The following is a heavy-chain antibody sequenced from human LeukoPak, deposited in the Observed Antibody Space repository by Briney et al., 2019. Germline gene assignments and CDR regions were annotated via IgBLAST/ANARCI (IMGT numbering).Heavy chain of an antibody. CDR2: ISSSSSYI. CDR1: GFTFSSYS. V-gene: IGHV3-21*01. J-gene: IGHJ4*02. CDR3: ASQNGYGGPFDY. Sequence: PGGSLRLSCAASGFTFSSYSMNWVRQAPGKGLEWVSSISSSSSYIYYADSVKGRFTISRDNAKNSLYLQMNSLRAEDTAVYYCASQNGYGGPFDYWGQGTLVTVSS. D-gene: IGHD5-18*01.